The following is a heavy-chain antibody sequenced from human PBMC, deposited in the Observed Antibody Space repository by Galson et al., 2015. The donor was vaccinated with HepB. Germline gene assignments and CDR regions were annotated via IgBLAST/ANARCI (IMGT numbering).Heavy chain of an antibody. Sequence: SVKVSCKASGYTLTDYAMNWVRQAPGQGLEWMGWINTNTGNPTYALGFTGRFVFSLDTSVSTAYLQISNLKAEDTAVYYCARTPDYGSGSYYNAWFDFWGQGTLVTVSS. D-gene: IGHD3-10*01. V-gene: IGHV7-4-1*02. CDR2: INTNTGNP. CDR1: GYTLTDYA. CDR3: ARTPDYGSGSYYNAWFDF. J-gene: IGHJ5*01.